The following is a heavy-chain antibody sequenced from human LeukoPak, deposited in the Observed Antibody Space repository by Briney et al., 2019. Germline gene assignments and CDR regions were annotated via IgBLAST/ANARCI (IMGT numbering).Heavy chain of an antibody. D-gene: IGHD3-22*01. J-gene: IGHJ5*02. CDR3: ARDPGSLRITMIVVVITPRSWFDP. Sequence: PGGSLRLSCAASGFTFSSYWMHWVRQAPGKGLVWVSRINSDGSSTSYADSVKGRFTISRDNAKNTLYLQMNSLRAEDTAVYYCARDPGSLRITMIVVVITPRSWFDPWGQGTLVTVSS. CDR2: INSDGSST. V-gene: IGHV3-74*01. CDR1: GFTFSSYW.